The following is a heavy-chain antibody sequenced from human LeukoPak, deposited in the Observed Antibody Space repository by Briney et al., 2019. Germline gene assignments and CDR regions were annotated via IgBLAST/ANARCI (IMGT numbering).Heavy chain of an antibody. CDR1: GYTFNTYD. D-gene: IGHD3-22*01. Sequence: ASVKVSCKTSGYTFNTYDINWVRQATGQGLEWMGWMNPKSGNTGYAQKFQGRVIMTRDTSMSTAYMELSSLRSEDTAVYYCARGYANYYDSSGYHYWGQGTLVTVSS. V-gene: IGHV1-8*01. CDR2: MNPKSGNT. CDR3: ARGYANYYDSSGYHY. J-gene: IGHJ4*02.